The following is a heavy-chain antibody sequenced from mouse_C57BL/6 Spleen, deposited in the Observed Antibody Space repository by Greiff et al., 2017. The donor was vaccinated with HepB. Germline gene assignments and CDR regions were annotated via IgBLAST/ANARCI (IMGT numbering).Heavy chain of an antibody. CDR1: GYTFTDYY. Sequence: VQLQQSGPELVKPGASVKISCKASGYTFTDYYMNWVKQSHGKSLEWIGDINPNNGGTSYNQKFKGKATLTVDKSSSTAYMELRSLTSEDSAVYYAARQGGLGGYAMDYWGQGASVTVSS. CDR3: ARQGGLGGYAMDY. D-gene: IGHD2-4*01. J-gene: IGHJ4*01. V-gene: IGHV1-26*01. CDR2: INPNNGGT.